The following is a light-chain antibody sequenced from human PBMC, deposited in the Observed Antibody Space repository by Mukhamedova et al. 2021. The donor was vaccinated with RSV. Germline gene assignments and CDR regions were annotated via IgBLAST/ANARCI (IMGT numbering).Light chain of an antibody. J-gene: IGKJ1*01. Sequence: WYQRRVHGKAPKLLIHSAASLQSGVPVRFSGIGSGTDFTLTISSLQPEDFAVYFCQQTQTTPRTIGQGTKVDIK. CDR3: QQTQTTPRT. V-gene: IGKV1-39*01. CDR2: SAA.